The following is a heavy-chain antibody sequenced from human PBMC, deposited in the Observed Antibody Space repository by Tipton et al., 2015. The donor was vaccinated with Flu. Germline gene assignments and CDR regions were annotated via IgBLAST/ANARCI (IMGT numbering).Heavy chain of an antibody. CDR3: ARDRAYFIGKYLDN. V-gene: IGHV3-30*04. Sequence: SLRLSCTASGFNFSNFAMHWVRQAPGKGLEWVAVISYDGKNKYNTDSVKGRFTISRDNSKNTLYLQMSSLRVEDTALYYCARDRAYFIGKYLDNWGQGTRVTVSS. D-gene: IGHD3-10*01. CDR2: ISYDGKNK. J-gene: IGHJ4*02. CDR1: GFNFSNFA.